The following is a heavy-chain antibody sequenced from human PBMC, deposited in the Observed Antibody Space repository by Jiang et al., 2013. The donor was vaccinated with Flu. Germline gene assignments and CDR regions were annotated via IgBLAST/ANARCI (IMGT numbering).Heavy chain of an antibody. CDR1: GGSISSSSYY. V-gene: IGHV4-39*01. CDR2: IYYSGST. CDR3: ARLGVDYCFDY. Sequence: LLKPSETLSLTCPVSGGSISSSSYYWGWIRQPPGKGLEWIGNIYYSGSTYYNPSLKSRVTISVDTSDNQFSLRLSSVTAAGTAVYYCARLGVDYCFDYWGQGTLVTVSS. J-gene: IGHJ4*02. D-gene: IGHD5-12*01.